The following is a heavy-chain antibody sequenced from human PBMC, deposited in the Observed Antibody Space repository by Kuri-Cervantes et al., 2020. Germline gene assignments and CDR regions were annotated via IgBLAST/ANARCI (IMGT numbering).Heavy chain of an antibody. CDR2: IIPIFGTA. CDR1: GGTFSDYA. J-gene: IGHJ6*03. Sequence: SVKVSCKASGGTFSDYAINWVRQAPGQGLEWMGGIIPIFGTANYAQKFQGRVTITTDESTSTAYMELSSLRSEDTAVYYCAADSSGYQHLPYYYYYKDVWGKGTTVTVSS. CDR3: AADSSGYQHLPYYYYYKDV. V-gene: IGHV1-69*05. D-gene: IGHD3-22*01.